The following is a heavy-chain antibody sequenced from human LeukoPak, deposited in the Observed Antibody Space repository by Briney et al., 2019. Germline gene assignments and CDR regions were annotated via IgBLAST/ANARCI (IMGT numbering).Heavy chain of an antibody. Sequence: SGGSLRLFCAASGFIFSSYGMHWVRQAPGKGLEWVAVIWFDGSKKYYADSVKGRITISRDDSKNTLYLQMNSLRAEDTAVYYCARDGCGGDCYLADYWGQGTLVTVSS. V-gene: IGHV3-33*01. D-gene: IGHD2-21*02. CDR3: ARDGCGGDCYLADY. J-gene: IGHJ4*02. CDR2: IWFDGSKK. CDR1: GFIFSSYG.